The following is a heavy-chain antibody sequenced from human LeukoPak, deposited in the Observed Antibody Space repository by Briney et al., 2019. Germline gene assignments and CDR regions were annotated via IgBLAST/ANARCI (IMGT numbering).Heavy chain of an antibody. CDR3: ARDPPPGIAVAGGDY. Sequence: SETLSLTCTVSGGSISSSSYYWGWIRQPPGKGLEWIGSIYYSGSTYYNPSLKSRVTISVDTSKNQFSLKLSSVTAADTAVYYCARDPPPGIAVAGGDYWGQGTLVTVSS. CDR1: GGSISSSSYY. J-gene: IGHJ4*02. CDR2: IYYSGST. D-gene: IGHD6-19*01. V-gene: IGHV4-39*07.